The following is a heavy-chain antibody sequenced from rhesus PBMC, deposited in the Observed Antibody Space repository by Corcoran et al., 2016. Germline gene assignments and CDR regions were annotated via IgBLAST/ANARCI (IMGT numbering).Heavy chain of an antibody. CDR3: ARLGTHRFDV. V-gene: IGHV4S12*01. Sequence: QVQLQESGPGIMNPSETLSLTCPVSGRPIRSCYYDWSWSRQPPGKGLEWIGGIYSNSESTNYNPSLKSRVTISKDTPKNQFSLKLSSVTATDTAVYYCARLGTHRFDVWGPGVLVSVSS. D-gene: IGHD5-24*01. CDR1: GRPIRSCYYD. J-gene: IGHJ5-1*01. CDR2: IYSNSEST.